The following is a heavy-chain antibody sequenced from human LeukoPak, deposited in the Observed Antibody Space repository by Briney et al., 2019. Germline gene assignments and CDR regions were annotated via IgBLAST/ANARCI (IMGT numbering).Heavy chain of an antibody. CDR2: IYYSGST. V-gene: IGHV4-59*01. Sequence: SETLSLTRTVSGGSISSYYWSWIRQPPGKGLEWIGYIYYSGSTNYNPSLKSRVTISVDTSKNQFSLKLSSVTAADTAVYYCARYYYGSGSYSFDYWGQGTLLTVSS. D-gene: IGHD3-10*01. CDR3: ARYYYGSGSYSFDY. CDR1: GGSISSYY. J-gene: IGHJ4*02.